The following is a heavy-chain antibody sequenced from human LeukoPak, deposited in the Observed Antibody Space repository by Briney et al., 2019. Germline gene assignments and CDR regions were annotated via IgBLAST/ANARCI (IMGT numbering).Heavy chain of an antibody. J-gene: IGHJ4*02. CDR3: ARGGVLLREDYFDY. CDR1: GGSFSGYY. Sequence: PSETLSLTCAVYGGSFSGYYWSWIRQPPGKGLEWIGEINHSGSTNYNPSLKSRVTISVDTSKNQFSLKLSSVTAADTAVYYCARGGVLLREDYFDYWGQGTLVTVSS. D-gene: IGHD1-26*01. V-gene: IGHV4-34*01. CDR2: INHSGST.